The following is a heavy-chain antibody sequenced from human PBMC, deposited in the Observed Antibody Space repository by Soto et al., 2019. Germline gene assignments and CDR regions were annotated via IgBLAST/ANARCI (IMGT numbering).Heavy chain of an antibody. CDR3: ARGGGSSPFDY. J-gene: IGHJ4*02. CDR1: GFTFSDHY. Sequence: GGSLRLSCADSGFTFSDHYMAWFRQTPERGLEWLAYISHRSLTIYHARSVKDRFTISRDDATDSIYLQMNNLRVEDTAVYFCARGGGSSPFDYWGQGTVVTVSS. D-gene: IGHD6-6*01. V-gene: IGHV3-11*01. CDR2: ISHRSLTI.